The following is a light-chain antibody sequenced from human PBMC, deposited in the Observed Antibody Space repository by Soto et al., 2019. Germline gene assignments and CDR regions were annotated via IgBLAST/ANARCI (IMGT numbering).Light chain of an antibody. CDR3: QQYGSSLLA. CDR1: QSVSSSY. Sequence: EIVLTQSPGTLSLSPGERATLSCRASQSVSSSYLAWYQQKPGQAPRLLIYDASSRATGIPDRFSGSGSGTDFTLTISSLEPEDFAVYYCQQYGSSLLAFGGGTKVEIK. V-gene: IGKV3-20*01. J-gene: IGKJ4*01. CDR2: DAS.